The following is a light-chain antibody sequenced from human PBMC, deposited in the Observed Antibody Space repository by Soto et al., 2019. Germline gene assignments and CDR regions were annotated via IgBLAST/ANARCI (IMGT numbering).Light chain of an antibody. CDR1: QSITNF. CDR2: AAS. V-gene: IGKV1-39*01. CDR3: QQTYSTPRLT. Sequence: DIQLTQSPSSLSASVEDIVTITCRANQSITNFLNWYQEKHGKAPKLMIYAASNLQRGVPSRFSGSGSGTDFALTISGLQPDDFATYYCQQTYSTPRLTFGGGTKGDI. J-gene: IGKJ4*01.